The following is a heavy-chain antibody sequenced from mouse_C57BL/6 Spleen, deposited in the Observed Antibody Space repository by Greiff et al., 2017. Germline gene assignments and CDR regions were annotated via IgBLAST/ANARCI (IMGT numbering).Heavy chain of an antibody. J-gene: IGHJ2*01. CDR2: IDPENGDT. CDR1: GFNIQDDY. V-gene: IGHV14-4*01. D-gene: IGHD2-2*01. Sequence: VQLQQSGAELVRPGASVKLSCTASGFNIQDDYMHWVKQRPEQGLEWIGWIDPENGDTEYASKFQGKATITADTSSNTAYLQLSSLTSEDTAVYYCTTYYGYDYGGYWGQGTTLTVSS. CDR3: TTYYGYDYGGY.